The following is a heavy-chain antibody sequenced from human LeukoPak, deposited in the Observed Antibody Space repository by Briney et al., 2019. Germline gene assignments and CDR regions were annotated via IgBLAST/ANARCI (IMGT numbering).Heavy chain of an antibody. D-gene: IGHD6-13*01. Sequence: RASVKVSCKASGGTFSSYAISWVRQAPGQGLEWVGGIIPIFGTANYAQKFQGRVTITADESTSTAYMELSSLRSEDTAVYYCARVRLAAAVTWFDPWGQGTLVTVSS. CDR1: GGTFSSYA. CDR2: IIPIFGTA. J-gene: IGHJ5*02. CDR3: ARVRLAAAVTWFDP. V-gene: IGHV1-69*13.